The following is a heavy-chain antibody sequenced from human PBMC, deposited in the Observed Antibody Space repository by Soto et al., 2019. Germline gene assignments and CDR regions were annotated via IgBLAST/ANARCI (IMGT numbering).Heavy chain of an antibody. CDR3: ARGYCSSTSCLPNYYYYGMDV. J-gene: IGHJ6*02. CDR2: IYYSGST. CDR1: VGSISSGDYY. D-gene: IGHD2-2*01. Sequence: PSETLSLTCTVSVGSISSGDYYWSWIRQPPGKGLEWIGYIYYSGSTYYNPSLKSRVTISVDTSKNQFSLKLSSVTAADTAVYYCARGYCSSTSCLPNYYYYGMDVWGQGTTVTVSS. V-gene: IGHV4-30-4*01.